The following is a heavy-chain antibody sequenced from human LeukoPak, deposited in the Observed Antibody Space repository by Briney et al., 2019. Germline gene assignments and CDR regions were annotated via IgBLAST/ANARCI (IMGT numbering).Heavy chain of an antibody. CDR2: IRYDRRNK. V-gene: IGHV3-30*02. CDR1: GFTFSSYG. CDR3: ARGNIPVVPAAILAFDY. J-gene: IGHJ4*02. Sequence: AGGSLRLSCAASGFTFSSYGMHWVRQAPGKGLEWVAFIRYDRRNKYYADSVKGRFTISRDNSKNTLYLQMNSLRAEDTAVYYCARGNIPVVPAAILAFDYWGQGTLVTVSS. D-gene: IGHD2-2*01.